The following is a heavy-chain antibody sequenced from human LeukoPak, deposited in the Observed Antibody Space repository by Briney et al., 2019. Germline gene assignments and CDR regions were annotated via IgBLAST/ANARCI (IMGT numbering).Heavy chain of an antibody. CDR1: GGSISSSSYY. CDR3: ARQEGDVVYLFDY. Sequence: SSETLSLTCTVSGGSISSSSYYWGWIRQPPGKGLEWIGSIYYSGSTYYNPSLKSRVTISVDTSKNQFSLKLSSVTAADTAVYYCARQEGDVVYLFDYWGQGTLVTVSS. J-gene: IGHJ4*02. D-gene: IGHD2-2*01. CDR2: IYYSGST. V-gene: IGHV4-39*01.